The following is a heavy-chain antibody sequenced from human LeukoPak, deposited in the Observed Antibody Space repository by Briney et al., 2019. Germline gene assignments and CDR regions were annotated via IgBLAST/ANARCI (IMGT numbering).Heavy chain of an antibody. Sequence: GGSLRLSCAASGFTVSSNYMSWVRQAPGKGLEWVSVIYSGGSTYYADSVKGRFTISRDNSKNTLYLQMNSLRAEDTAVYYCARARYSGYDGWFDPWGQGTLVTVSS. CDR3: ARARYSGYDGWFDP. CDR1: GFTVSSNY. D-gene: IGHD5-12*01. V-gene: IGHV3-66*01. J-gene: IGHJ5*02. CDR2: IYSGGST.